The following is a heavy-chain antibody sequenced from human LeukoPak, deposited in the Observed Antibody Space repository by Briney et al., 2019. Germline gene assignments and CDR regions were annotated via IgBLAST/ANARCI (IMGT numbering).Heavy chain of an antibody. J-gene: IGHJ6*03. Sequence: SETLSLTCAVSGGSISSSNWWSWVRQPPGKGLEWIGEIYHSGSTNCNPSLKSRVTISVDKSKNQFSLKLSSVTAADTAVYYCARGLRGITGTTVNYYYYYYMDVWGKGTTVTVSS. CDR1: GGSISSSNW. CDR2: IYHSGST. V-gene: IGHV4-4*02. D-gene: IGHD1-7*01. CDR3: ARGLRGITGTTVNYYYYYYMDV.